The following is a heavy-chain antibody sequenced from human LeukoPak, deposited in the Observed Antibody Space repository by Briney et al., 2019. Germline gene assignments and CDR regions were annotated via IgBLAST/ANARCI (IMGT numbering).Heavy chain of an antibody. Sequence: GGSLRLSCTASGFTFSNYGMHWVRQAPGKGLEWVAVMWVWNDRSNEYYADSVKGRFTIARDNSKNTLYLQMVSLRAEDTADYYCARDRFPHDDAHYGMDVWGQGTTVTVSS. D-gene: IGHD3-16*01. CDR2: MWVWNDRSNE. V-gene: IGHV3-33*01. CDR1: GFTFSNYG. J-gene: IGHJ6*02. CDR3: ARDRFPHDDAHYGMDV.